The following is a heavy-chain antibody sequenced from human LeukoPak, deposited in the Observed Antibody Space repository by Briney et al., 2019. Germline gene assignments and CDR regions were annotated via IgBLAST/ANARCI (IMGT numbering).Heavy chain of an antibody. J-gene: IGHJ4*02. CDR2: IYSGGST. Sequence: GGSLRLSCAASGFTVSSNYMSWVRQAPGKGLEWVSVIYSGGSTYYADSVKGRFTISRDNSKNTLYLQMNSLRAEDTAVYYCARVDLRGVITDYWGQGTLVTVSS. CDR1: GFTVSSNY. V-gene: IGHV3-53*01. CDR3: ARVDLRGVITDY. D-gene: IGHD3-10*01.